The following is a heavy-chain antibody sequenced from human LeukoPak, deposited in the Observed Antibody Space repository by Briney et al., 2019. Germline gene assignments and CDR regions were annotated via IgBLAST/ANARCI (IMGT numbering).Heavy chain of an antibody. CDR2: ISSRSNI. CDR3: TRGDSSSWYSGLFDI. J-gene: IGHJ3*02. V-gene: IGHV3-21*01. D-gene: IGHD6-13*01. CDR1: GFTLSSYS. Sequence: GGSLRLSCAASGFTLSSYSMNWVRQAPGKGLEWVSSISSRSNIYYADSVKGRFTISRDNAKNSLYLQMNSRRVEDTAVYYCTRGDSSSWYSGLFDIWGQGTMVTVSS.